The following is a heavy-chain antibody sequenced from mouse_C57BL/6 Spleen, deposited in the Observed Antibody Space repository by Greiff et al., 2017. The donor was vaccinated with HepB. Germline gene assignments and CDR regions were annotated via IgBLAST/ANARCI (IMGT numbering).Heavy chain of an antibody. J-gene: IGHJ1*03. V-gene: IGHV1-59*01. CDR3: ARRTPPSYWYFDV. CDR1: GYTFTSYW. Sequence: QVQLQQPGAELVRPGPSVKLSCKASGYTFTSYWMHWVKQRPGQGLEWIGVIDPSDSYTNYNQKFKGKATLTVDTSSSTAYMQLSSLTSEDSAVYYCARRTPPSYWYFDVWGTGTTVTVSS. CDR2: IDPSDSYT.